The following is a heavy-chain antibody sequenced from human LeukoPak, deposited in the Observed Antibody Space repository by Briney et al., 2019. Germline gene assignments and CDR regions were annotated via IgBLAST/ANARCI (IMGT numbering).Heavy chain of an antibody. CDR1: GFTFSTYS. Sequence: GGSLRLSCAVSGFTFSTYSMHWVRQAPGKGLEWVAAISSDGSNKYYADSVKGRITISRDNSKNTLYLQMNSLRAEDTAVYYCATNPYSSGWYGALDIWGQGTMVTVSS. V-gene: IGHV3-30*03. CDR3: ATNPYSSGWYGALDI. J-gene: IGHJ3*02. D-gene: IGHD6-19*01. CDR2: ISSDGSNK.